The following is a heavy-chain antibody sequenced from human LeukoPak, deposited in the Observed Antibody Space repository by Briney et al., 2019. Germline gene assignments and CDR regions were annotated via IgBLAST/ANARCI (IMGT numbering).Heavy chain of an antibody. CDR3: AKVLLWFGEIDY. D-gene: IGHD3-10*01. J-gene: IGHJ4*02. Sequence: GGSLRLSCAASGFTVSSYAMSWVRQAPGKGLEWVSAISGSGGSTYYADSVKGRFTISRDNYKNTLYLQMNSLRAEDTAVYYCAKVLLWFGEIDYWGQGTLVTVSS. V-gene: IGHV3-23*01. CDR2: ISGSGGST. CDR1: GFTVSSYA.